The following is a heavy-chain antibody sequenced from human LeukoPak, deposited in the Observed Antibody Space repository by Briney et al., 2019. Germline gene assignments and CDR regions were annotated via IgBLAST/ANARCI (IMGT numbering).Heavy chain of an antibody. D-gene: IGHD6-13*01. Sequence: EGSLRLSCAASGFTFSSYGMSWVRQAPGKGLEWVSAISGSGGSTYYADSVKGRFTISRDNSKKTPYLQVNSLRAEDTAVYYCAKNFAPSFIASVFDYWGQGSLVTVSS. J-gene: IGHJ4*02. CDR1: GFTFSSYG. CDR2: ISGSGGST. V-gene: IGHV3-23*01. CDR3: AKNFAPSFIASVFDY.